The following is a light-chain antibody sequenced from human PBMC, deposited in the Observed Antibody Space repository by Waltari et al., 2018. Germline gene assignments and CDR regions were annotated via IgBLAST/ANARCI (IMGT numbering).Light chain of an antibody. CDR2: DVS. CDR1: QSLRRY. Sequence: EIVLTQSPATLSLSPGERATLSCRASQSLRRYLAWYQQKPGQAPRLLIYDVSNRATGIPARFSGSRSGTDFTLTISSLEPEDFAVYYCQQRSNWPGTFGQGTRVEIK. V-gene: IGKV3-11*01. J-gene: IGKJ1*01. CDR3: QQRSNWPGT.